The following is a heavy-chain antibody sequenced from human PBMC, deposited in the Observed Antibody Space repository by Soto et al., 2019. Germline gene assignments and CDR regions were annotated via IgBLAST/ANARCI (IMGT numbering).Heavy chain of an antibody. Sequence: EVHLLESGGGLVQRGGSLRLSCAASGFTFSTYPMSWVRQAPGKGLEWVSVISGSGAFYADYVKGRFTICIDHSKNTLYLQLHRLRGYDTAVYDGEKDSWAGTVSGWYHDYCGQVTLFTVSS. CDR3: EKDSWAGTVSGWYHDY. J-gene: IGHJ4*02. CDR2: ISGSGA. V-gene: IGHV3-23*01. D-gene: IGHD6-19*01. CDR1: GFTFSTYP.